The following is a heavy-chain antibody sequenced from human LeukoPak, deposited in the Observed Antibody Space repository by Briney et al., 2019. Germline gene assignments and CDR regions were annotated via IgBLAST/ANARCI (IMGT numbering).Heavy chain of an antibody. CDR2: IYYSGST. CDR1: GGSISSSSYY. Sequence: PSETLSLTCTVSGGSISSSSYYWGWIRQPPGKGLEWIGSIYYSGSTYYNPSLKSRVTISVDTSKNQFSLKLSSVTAADTAVYYCARVLITMVRGVIRASLFDYWGQGTLVTVSS. V-gene: IGHV4-39*07. J-gene: IGHJ4*02. D-gene: IGHD3-10*01. CDR3: ARVLITMVRGVIRASLFDY.